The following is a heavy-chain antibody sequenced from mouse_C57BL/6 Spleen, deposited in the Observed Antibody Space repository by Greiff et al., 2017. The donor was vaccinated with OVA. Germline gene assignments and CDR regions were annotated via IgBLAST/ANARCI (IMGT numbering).Heavy chain of an antibody. CDR2: ISYDGSN. CDR1: GYSITSGYY. Sequence: EVKLQESGPGLVKPSPSLSLTCSVTGYSITSGYYWNWIRQFPGNKLEWMGYISYDGSNNYNPSLKNRISITRDTSKNQFFLKLNSVTTEDTATYYCADDGDYWGQGTLVTVSA. CDR3: ADDGDY. J-gene: IGHJ3*01. V-gene: IGHV3-6*01. D-gene: IGHD2-13*01.